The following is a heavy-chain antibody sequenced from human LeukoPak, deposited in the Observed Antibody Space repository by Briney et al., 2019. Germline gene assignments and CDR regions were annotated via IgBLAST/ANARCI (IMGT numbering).Heavy chain of an antibody. J-gene: IGHJ4*02. Sequence: GGSLRLSCAASGFTFSSYSMNWVRQAPGKGLEWVSSISPSSSYIYYGDSVKGRFTISRDNAKNSLYLQMNSLRAEDTAVYYCTRDPYGDYASGYWGQGTLVTVSS. V-gene: IGHV3-21*01. CDR1: GFTFSSYS. D-gene: IGHD4-17*01. CDR2: ISPSSSYI. CDR3: TRDPYGDYASGY.